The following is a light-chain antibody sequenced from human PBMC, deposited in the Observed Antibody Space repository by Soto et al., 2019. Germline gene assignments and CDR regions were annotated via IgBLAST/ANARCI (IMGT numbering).Light chain of an antibody. V-gene: IGKV4-1*01. CDR3: HQYYTTPQT. CDR2: WAS. Sequence: VLTQSPRSLAVSLGERATVNCRSSQSVLDNSTNKSYLAWYQKKPGHPPKLLVHWASVREAGVPDRFRGGGSGTDFTLTISSLQAEDVAVYYCHQYYTTPQTFGQGTQLEIK. CDR1: QSVLDNSTNKSY. J-gene: IGKJ2*01.